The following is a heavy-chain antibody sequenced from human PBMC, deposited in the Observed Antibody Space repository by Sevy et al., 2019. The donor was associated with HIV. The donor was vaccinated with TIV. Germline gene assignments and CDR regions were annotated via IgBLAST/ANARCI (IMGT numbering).Heavy chain of an antibody. D-gene: IGHD3-16*02. Sequence: GGSLRLSCAASGFTFSSYAMSWVRQAPGKGLEWVSAISGSGGSTYYADSVKGRFTISRDNSKNTLYLQMNSLRAEDTAVYYCAKGSLSVELRLGELSLFDYWGLGTLVTVSS. CDR2: ISGSGGST. J-gene: IGHJ4*02. CDR3: AKGSLSVELRLGELSLFDY. CDR1: GFTFSSYA. V-gene: IGHV3-23*01.